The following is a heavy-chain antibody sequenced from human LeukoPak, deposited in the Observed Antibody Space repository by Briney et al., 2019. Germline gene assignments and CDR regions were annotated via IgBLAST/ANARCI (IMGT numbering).Heavy chain of an antibody. CDR1: GGSISSYY. J-gene: IGHJ5*02. V-gene: IGHV4-4*07. Sequence: SQTLAVTCTVSGGSISSYYWSWILQPAGKGLEWIGRIYTSGSTNYNPSLKSRVTISVDTSKNQFSLKLSSVTAADTAVYYCARLMTTVLGFDPWGQGTLVTVSS. CDR3: ARLMTTVLGFDP. D-gene: IGHD4-11*01. CDR2: IYTSGST.